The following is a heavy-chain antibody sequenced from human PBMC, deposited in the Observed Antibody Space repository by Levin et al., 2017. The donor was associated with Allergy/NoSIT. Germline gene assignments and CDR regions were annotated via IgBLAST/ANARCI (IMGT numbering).Heavy chain of an antibody. Sequence: RTGGSLRLSCAASGFNISTKYMTWVRQAPGKGLEWVSVTYGGGSTYYADSVKGRFTISRDNLKNTLYLQMNSLRIEDTAVYYCARDGQWLGTLGYWGQGTLVTVSS. CDR3: ARDGQWLGTLGY. CDR1: GFNISTKY. J-gene: IGHJ4*02. V-gene: IGHV3-53*01. CDR2: TYGGGST. D-gene: IGHD6-19*01.